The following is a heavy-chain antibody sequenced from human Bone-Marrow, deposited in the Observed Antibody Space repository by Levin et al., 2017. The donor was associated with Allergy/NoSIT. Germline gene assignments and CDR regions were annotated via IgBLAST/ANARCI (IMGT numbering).Heavy chain of an antibody. Sequence: SETLSLTCTVSGGSISSGDYYWGWIRQPPGKGLEWIGTIYYTGSTYYNPSLKSRVTISVDTSKNQFSLNLNSVTAADTAVYYCARRSYGLAFESWGQGTMVTVSS. J-gene: IGHJ3*02. CDR2: IYYTGST. V-gene: IGHV4-39*01. D-gene: IGHD5-18*01. CDR1: GGSISSGDYY. CDR3: ARRSYGLAFES.